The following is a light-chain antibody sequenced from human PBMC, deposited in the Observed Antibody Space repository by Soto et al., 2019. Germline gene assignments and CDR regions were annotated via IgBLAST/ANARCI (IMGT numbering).Light chain of an antibody. CDR1: QSVSSSY. CDR2: GAS. CDR3: HQYDSSPLT. Sequence: EIVLTQSPGTLSLSAGERATLSCRASQSVSSSYLAWYHQKPGQAPRLLIYGASSRATGIPDRFSGSGSGTDFTLTISRLEPEDFAVYYCHQYDSSPLTFGGGTKVEIK. V-gene: IGKV3-20*01. J-gene: IGKJ4*01.